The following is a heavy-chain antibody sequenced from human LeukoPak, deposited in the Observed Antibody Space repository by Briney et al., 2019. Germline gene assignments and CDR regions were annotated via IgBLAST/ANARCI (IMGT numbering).Heavy chain of an antibody. CDR3: AKEMKPWMHFDY. Sequence: GRSLRLSCAASGFTFSRSAVYWVRQAPGKGLEWVAVISHDGSNTDYTDSVKGRFTISRDNSKNTLYLQMNSLRAEDTAVYYCAKEMKPWMHFDYWGQGTLVTASS. CDR2: ISHDGSNT. CDR1: GFTFSRSA. J-gene: IGHJ4*02. D-gene: IGHD5-12*01. V-gene: IGHV3-30*18.